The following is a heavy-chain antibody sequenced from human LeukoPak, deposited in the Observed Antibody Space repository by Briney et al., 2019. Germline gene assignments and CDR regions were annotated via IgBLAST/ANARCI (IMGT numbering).Heavy chain of an antibody. Sequence: SETLSLTCAVYGGSFSGYYWSWIRQPPGKGLEWIGYIYYSGSTNYNPSLKSRVTISVDTSKNQFSLKLSSVTAADTAVYYCARDRGYSSSGLDYWGQGTLVTVSS. CDR2: IYYSGST. CDR1: GGSFSGYY. CDR3: ARDRGYSSSGLDY. V-gene: IGHV4-59*01. J-gene: IGHJ4*02. D-gene: IGHD6-6*01.